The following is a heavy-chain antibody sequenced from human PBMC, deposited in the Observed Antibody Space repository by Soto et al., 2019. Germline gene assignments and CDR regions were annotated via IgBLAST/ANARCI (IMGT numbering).Heavy chain of an antibody. CDR3: ARVAYCGDDCYPIHF. Sequence: PSETLSLTCTVSGGYVSTGGYYWSWIRQPPGKGLEWIGYIYYSGSTTYNPSLKSRVTISVDTSKNQFSLKLSSVTVADTAVYYCARVAYCGDDCYPIHFWGQGTLVTVSS. D-gene: IGHD2-21*02. V-gene: IGHV4-61*08. CDR2: IYYSGST. CDR1: GGYVSTGGYY. J-gene: IGHJ4*02.